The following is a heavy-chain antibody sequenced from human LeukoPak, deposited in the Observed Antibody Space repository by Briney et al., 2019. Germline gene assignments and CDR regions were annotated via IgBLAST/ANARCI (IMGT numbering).Heavy chain of an antibody. CDR2: ISASGGST. D-gene: IGHD3-10*01. V-gene: IGHV3-23*01. CDR3: ARVESAYGSGDHYFDY. CDR1: GLTFSSYV. J-gene: IGHJ4*02. Sequence: PGGSLRLSCAASGLTFSSYVMSWIRQAPGKGLEWVSGISASGGSTYYADSVKGRFTISRDNSKNTLYLQMNSLRAEDTAVYYCARVESAYGSGDHYFDYWGQGTLVTVSS.